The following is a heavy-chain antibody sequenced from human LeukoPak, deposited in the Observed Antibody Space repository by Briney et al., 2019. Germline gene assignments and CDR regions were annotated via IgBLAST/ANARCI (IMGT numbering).Heavy chain of an antibody. CDR2: IYRGDSDT. CDR1: GYSFTSYW. J-gene: IGHJ4*02. CDR3: ARRGFYYYDSSGPGDY. Sequence: GESLKISCKGSGYSFTSYWIGWVRQMPGKGLEGMGIIYRGDSDTRYSPSFQGHVTISADKSISTAYLQWSSPKASDTAMYYCARRGFYYYDSSGPGDYWGQGTLVTVSS. D-gene: IGHD3-22*01. V-gene: IGHV5-51*01.